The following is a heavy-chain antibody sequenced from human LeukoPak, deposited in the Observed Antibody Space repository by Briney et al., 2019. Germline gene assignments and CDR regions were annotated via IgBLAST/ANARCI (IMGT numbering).Heavy chain of an antibody. CDR2: IYHSGST. V-gene: IGHV4-4*02. D-gene: IGHD2-2*01. CDR1: GGSISSSNW. J-gene: IGHJ4*02. Sequence: SGTLSLTCAVSGGSISSSNWWSWVRQPPGKGLEWIGEIYHSGSTNYNPSLKSRVTISVDKSKNQFSLKLSSVTAADTAVYYCARDHVTSSSTRLFDYWGQGTLVTVSS. CDR3: ARDHVTSSSTRLFDY.